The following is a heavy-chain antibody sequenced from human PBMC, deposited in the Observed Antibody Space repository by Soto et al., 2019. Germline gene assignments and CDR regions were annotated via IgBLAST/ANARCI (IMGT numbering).Heavy chain of an antibody. D-gene: IGHD5-12*01. CDR3: ARESGGATATLDYYYYYMDV. Sequence: GASVKVSCKSSGDSFNDYDIHWVRQAPGQGFEGMGWINPNGGVTKYAQKFQGWVSMTRDTSIRTVYMQLSRLRSDDTAVYYCARESGGATATLDYYYYYMDVWGKGTTVTVSS. CDR1: GDSFNDYD. V-gene: IGHV1-2*04. CDR2: INPNGGVT. J-gene: IGHJ6*03.